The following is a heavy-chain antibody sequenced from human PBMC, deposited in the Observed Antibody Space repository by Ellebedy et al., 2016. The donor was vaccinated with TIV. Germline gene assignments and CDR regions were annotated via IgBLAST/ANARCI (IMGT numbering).Heavy chain of an antibody. CDR1: GYTFTGYY. V-gene: IGHV1-2*04. CDR3: AREFGGSGWNPFRGSDYYYYGMDV. Sequence: AASVKVSCKASGYTFTGYYMHWVRQAPGQGLEWMGWINPNSGGTNYAQKFKGWVTMTRDTSISTAYMELSRLRSDDTAVYNGAREFGGSGWNPFRGSDYYYYGMDVWGQGTTVTVSS. J-gene: IGHJ6*02. D-gene: IGHD6-19*01. CDR2: INPNSGGT.